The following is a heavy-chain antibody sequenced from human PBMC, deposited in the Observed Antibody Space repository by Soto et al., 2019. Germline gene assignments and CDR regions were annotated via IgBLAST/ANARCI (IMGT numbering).Heavy chain of an antibody. Sequence: GGSLRLSCAASGFTFSSYAMSWVRQAPGKGLEWVSAISGSGGSTYYADSVKGRFTISRDNSKNTLYLQMNSLRAEDTAVYYCAKDKHDAIAAALDYWGQGTLVTVSS. V-gene: IGHV3-23*01. CDR2: ISGSGGST. D-gene: IGHD6-13*01. CDR1: GFTFSSYA. CDR3: AKDKHDAIAAALDY. J-gene: IGHJ4*02.